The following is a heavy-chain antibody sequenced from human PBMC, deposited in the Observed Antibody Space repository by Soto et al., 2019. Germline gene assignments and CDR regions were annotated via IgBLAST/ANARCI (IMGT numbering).Heavy chain of an antibody. J-gene: IGHJ6*01. CDR1: GGSISSGDYS. CDR2: IYYGGST. CDR3: ARAGFLEWLYGMDV. Sequence: QVQLQESGPGLVKPSQTLPLTCAVSGGSISSGDYSWSWIRQPPGKGLEWIGYIYYGGSTYYNRSLKSPVTRSVDTSKNHFARKLGSVTAADTAVYYCARAGFLEWLYGMDVWGQGTTVTVSS. D-gene: IGHD3-3*01. V-gene: IGHV4-30-4*01.